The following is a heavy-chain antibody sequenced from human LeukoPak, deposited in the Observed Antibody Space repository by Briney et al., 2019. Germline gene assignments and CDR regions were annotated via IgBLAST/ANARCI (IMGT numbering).Heavy chain of an antibody. J-gene: IGHJ4*02. CDR1: GYNLSTYW. Sequence: LGASLQISCQVSGYNLSTYWITWVRQLPGKGLEWMGRIDPSDSYINYSPSFQGPVTISADKSINTAYLQWGSLRASDTAMYYCARHYDILTAFFSWGQGTLVTVSS. D-gene: IGHD3-9*01. V-gene: IGHV5-10-1*01. CDR3: ARHYDILTAFFS. CDR2: IDPSDSYI.